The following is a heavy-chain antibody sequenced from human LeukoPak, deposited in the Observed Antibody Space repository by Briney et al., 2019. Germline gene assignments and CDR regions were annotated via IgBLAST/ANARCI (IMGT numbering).Heavy chain of an antibody. CDR1: GGSISSSSYY. D-gene: IGHD5-18*01. V-gene: IGHV4-39*07. J-gene: IGHJ4*02. CDR2: IYYSGST. Sequence: SETLSLTCTVSGGSISSSSYYWGWIRQPPGKGLEWIGSIYYSGSTNYNPSLKSRVTISVDTSKNQFSLKLSSVTAADTAVYYCARFGRGYSYGVDYWGQGTLVTVSS. CDR3: ARFGRGYSYGVDY.